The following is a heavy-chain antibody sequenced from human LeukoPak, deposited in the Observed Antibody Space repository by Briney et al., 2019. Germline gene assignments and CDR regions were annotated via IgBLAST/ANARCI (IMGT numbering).Heavy chain of an antibody. D-gene: IGHD2-2*01. CDR1: GYTFTRYG. Sequence: GASVKVSCKASGYTFTRYGIRWVRQAPGQGLAWMGWISAYNGNTNYAQKLQGRVTMTTDTSTKTAYMELRSLRSDDTAVYYCARDLLYCSSTSCYVGMGYYYYYGMDVWGQGTTVTVSS. V-gene: IGHV1-18*01. J-gene: IGHJ6*02. CDR2: ISAYNGNT. CDR3: ARDLLYCSSTSCYVGMGYYYYYGMDV.